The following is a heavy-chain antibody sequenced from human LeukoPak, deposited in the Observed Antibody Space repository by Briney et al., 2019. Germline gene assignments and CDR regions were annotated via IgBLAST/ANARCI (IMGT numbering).Heavy chain of an antibody. CDR1: GFTFSDSY. V-gene: IGHV3-11*01. D-gene: IGHD2-21*01. Sequence: GGSLRLSCAASGFTFSDSYMTWVRQAPGKGVEWVAYISGSGHDINYSESAKGRFTISRDSSKNTLYLQMNRLRAEDAAVYYCAKAPVTTCSGAYCYPFDYWGQGTLVTVSS. CDR3: AKAPVTTCSGAYCYPFDY. J-gene: IGHJ4*02. CDR2: ISGSGHDI.